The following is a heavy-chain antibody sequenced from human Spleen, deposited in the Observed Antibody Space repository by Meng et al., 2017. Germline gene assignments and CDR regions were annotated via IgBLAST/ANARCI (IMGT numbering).Heavy chain of an antibody. CDR2: IYYSGST. Sequence: QGQRQESGPGLVKPPQTLSLTCTVSGGSISSGGYYWSWIRQHPGKGLEWIGYIYYSGSTYYNPSLKSRVTISVDTSQNNLSLKLSSVTAADSAVYYCARGPTTMAHDFDYWGQGTLVTVSS. V-gene: IGHV4-31*03. CDR1: GGSISSGGYY. J-gene: IGHJ4*02. CDR3: ARGPTTMAHDFDY. D-gene: IGHD4-11*01.